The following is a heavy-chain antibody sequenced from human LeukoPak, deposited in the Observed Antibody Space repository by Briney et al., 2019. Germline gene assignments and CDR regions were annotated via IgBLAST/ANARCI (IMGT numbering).Heavy chain of an antibody. Sequence: SETLSLTCTVSGGSISSGGYYWSWIRQHPGKGLEWIGYIYYSGSTYYNPSLKSRVTISVDTSKNQFSLKLSSVTAADTAVYYCARLSPPPTAVTTELDYWGQGTLVTVSS. CDR1: GGSISSGGYY. CDR2: IYYSGST. D-gene: IGHD4-17*01. J-gene: IGHJ4*02. V-gene: IGHV4-31*03. CDR3: ARLSPPPTAVTTELDY.